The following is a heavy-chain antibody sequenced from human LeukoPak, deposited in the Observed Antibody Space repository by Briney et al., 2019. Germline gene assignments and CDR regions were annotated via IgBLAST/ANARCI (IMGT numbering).Heavy chain of an antibody. CDR1: GGSISSSSYY. Sequence: SETLSLTCTVSGGSISSSSYYWGWIRQPPGKGLEWIGSMYHSGNTYYNPSLKSRVTISVDTSKNQFSLKLRSVTAADTAVYYCARETSQKGAHYMDVWGKGTTVTISS. CDR3: ARETSQKGAHYMDV. D-gene: IGHD3-16*01. V-gene: IGHV4-39*07. CDR2: MYHSGNT. J-gene: IGHJ6*03.